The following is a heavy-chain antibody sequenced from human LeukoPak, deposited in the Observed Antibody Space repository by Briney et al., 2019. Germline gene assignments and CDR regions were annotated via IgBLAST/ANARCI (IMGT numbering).Heavy chain of an antibody. V-gene: IGHV4-34*01. CDR1: GASLSGYY. J-gene: IGHJ4*02. CDR2: VNHAGTT. Sequence: PSETLSLTCGVHGASLSGYYWTWIRQFPGQGLEWIGEVNHAGTTDDNPSLRSRVTISVTASKTQFSLKLTSVNAADTAVYYCAKGRGWNYFDCWGLGTLVTVSS. D-gene: IGHD6-19*01. CDR3: AKGRGWNYFDC.